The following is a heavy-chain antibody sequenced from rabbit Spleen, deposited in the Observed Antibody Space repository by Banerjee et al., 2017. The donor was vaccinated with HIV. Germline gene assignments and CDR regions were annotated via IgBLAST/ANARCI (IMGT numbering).Heavy chain of an antibody. Sequence: QEQLVESGGGLVQPGASLTLTCTASGFTISSSYWICWVRQAPGKGLEWISCIAGGSSGFTYSATWAKGRFTCSKTSSTTVTLQMTSLTVADTATYFCARDTGSSFSSYGMDLWAPGPLVTVS. D-gene: IGHD8-1*01. CDR1: GFTISSSYW. CDR3: ARDTGSSFSSYGMDL. V-gene: IGHV1S45*01. CDR2: IAGGSSGFT. J-gene: IGHJ6*01.